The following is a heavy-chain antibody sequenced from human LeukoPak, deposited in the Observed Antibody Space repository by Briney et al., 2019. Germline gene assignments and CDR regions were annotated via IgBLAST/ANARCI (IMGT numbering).Heavy chain of an antibody. D-gene: IGHD5-18*01. CDR1: GYSISSGNW. J-gene: IGHJ6*02. CDR2: INHSGST. V-gene: IGHV4-4*02. CDR3: ARNCRSYGPYGMDV. Sequence: SETLSLTCAVSGYSISSGNWWGWIRQPPGKGLEWIGEINHSGSTNYNPSLKSRVTISVDTSKNQFSLKLSSVTAADTAVYYCARNCRSYGPYGMDVWGQGTTVTVSS.